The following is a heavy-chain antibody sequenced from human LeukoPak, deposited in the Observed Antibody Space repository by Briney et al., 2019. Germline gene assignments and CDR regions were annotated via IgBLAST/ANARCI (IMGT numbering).Heavy chain of an antibody. J-gene: IGHJ3*02. CDR1: GFTFDDYA. CDR2: ISWNSGSI. V-gene: IGHV3-9*01. D-gene: IGHD4-17*01. CDR3: AKEDGDQAFPGGAFDI. Sequence: PGRSLRLSCAASGFTFDDYAMHWVRQAPGKGLEWVSGISWNSGSIGYADSVKGRFTISRDNAKNSLYLQMNSLRAEDTALYYCAKEDGDQAFPGGAFDIWGQGTMVTVSS.